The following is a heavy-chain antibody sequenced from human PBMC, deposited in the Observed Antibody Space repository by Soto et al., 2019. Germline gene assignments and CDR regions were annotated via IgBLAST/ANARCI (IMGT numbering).Heavy chain of an antibody. V-gene: IGHV3-53*01. D-gene: IGHD2-2*01. Sequence: GGSLRLSCAASGFTVSSTYLTWVRQAPGKGLEWVAILYTGTDTVYADSVKGRFTISRDSSKNTFYLQMNSLRAADTAMYFCARSRFTGTYTGCVLDYWRQGSLVTVSS. CDR2: LYTGTDT. J-gene: IGHJ4*02. CDR3: ARSRFTGTYTGCVLDY. CDR1: GFTVSSTY.